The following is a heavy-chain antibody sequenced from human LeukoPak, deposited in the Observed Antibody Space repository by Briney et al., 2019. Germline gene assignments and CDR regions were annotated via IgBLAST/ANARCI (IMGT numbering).Heavy chain of an antibody. CDR1: GYTFTGYY. D-gene: IGHD3-10*01. CDR3: ARDAVLLWFGELLRDNNWFDP. J-gene: IGHJ5*02. CDR2: INPNSGGT. V-gene: IGHV1-2*02. Sequence: ASVKVSCKASGYTFTGYYMHWVRQAPGQGLEWMGWINPNSGGTNYAQKFQGRVTMTRDTSISTAYMELSRLRSDDTAVYYCARDAVLLWFGELLRDNNWFDPWGQGTLVTVSS.